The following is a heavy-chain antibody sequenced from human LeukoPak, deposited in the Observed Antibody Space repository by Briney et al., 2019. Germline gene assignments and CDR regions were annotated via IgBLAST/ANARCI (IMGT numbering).Heavy chain of an antibody. D-gene: IGHD6-19*01. Sequence: SETLSLTCAVYGGSFSGYYWSWIRQPPGKGLEWIGEINHSGSTNYNPSLKSRVTIPVDTSKNQFSLKLSSVTAADTAVYYCARDSITGYSSGWYVFDYWGQGTLVTVSS. V-gene: IGHV4-34*01. J-gene: IGHJ4*02. CDR2: INHSGST. CDR1: GGSFSGYY. CDR3: ARDSITGYSSGWYVFDY.